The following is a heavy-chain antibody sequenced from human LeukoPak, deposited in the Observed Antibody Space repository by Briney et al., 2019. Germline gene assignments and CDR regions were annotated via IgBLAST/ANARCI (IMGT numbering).Heavy chain of an antibody. CDR3: ARCSDWGGDY. Sequence: GGSLRLSCAASGFTFSDYHMSWFRQAPGKGREWLSYITSSGSTIYYADSVKGRFTISRDNAKNSLYLQMNSLRADDTALYYCARCSDWGGDYWGQGTLVTVSS. D-gene: IGHD3-16*01. J-gene: IGHJ4*02. CDR2: ITSSGSTI. CDR1: GFTFSDYH. V-gene: IGHV3-11*04.